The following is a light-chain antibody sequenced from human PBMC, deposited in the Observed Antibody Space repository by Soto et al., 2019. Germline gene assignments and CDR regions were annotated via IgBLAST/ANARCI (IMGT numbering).Light chain of an antibody. J-gene: IGLJ1*01. Sequence: QSVLTQPPPVSAAPGQKVTISCSGSSSKIWNNYVSWYQQLPGTAPKLLIYENNKRPSGIPDRFSGSKSGTSATLGITGLQTGDEADYYCGTWDSSLRAYNYVFGTGTKVTVL. CDR1: SSKIWNNY. CDR2: ENN. V-gene: IGLV1-51*02. CDR3: GTWDSSLRAYNYV.